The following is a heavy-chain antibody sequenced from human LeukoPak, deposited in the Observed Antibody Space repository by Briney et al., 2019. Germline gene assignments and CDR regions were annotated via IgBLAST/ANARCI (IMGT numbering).Heavy chain of an antibody. CDR2: INSNSGDT. CDR1: GYTFTGYY. V-gene: IGHV1-2*02. Sequence: GASVKVSCKASGYTFTGYYMHWVRQAPGQGLEWMGWINSNSGDTNYAQKFQGRVTMTRDTSITTVYIELSRLRSDDTAVFYCARYDFWTGYYEVWGQGTLVTVSS. CDR3: ARYDFWTGYYEV. D-gene: IGHD3-3*01. J-gene: IGHJ4*02.